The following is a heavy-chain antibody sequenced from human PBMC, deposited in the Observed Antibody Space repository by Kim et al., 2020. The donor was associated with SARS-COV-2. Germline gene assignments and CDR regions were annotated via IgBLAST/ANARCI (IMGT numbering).Heavy chain of an antibody. CDR1: GGTFSSYA. V-gene: IGHV1-69*13. J-gene: IGHJ6*02. CDR3: ARAKGPVHYYYYYGMDV. Sequence: SVKVSCKASGGTFSSYAISWVRQAPGQGLEWMGGIIPIFGTANYAQKFQGRVTITADESTSTAYMELSSLRSEDTAVYYCARAKGPVHYYYYYGMDVWGQGTTVTVSS. D-gene: IGHD6-6*01. CDR2: IIPIFGTA.